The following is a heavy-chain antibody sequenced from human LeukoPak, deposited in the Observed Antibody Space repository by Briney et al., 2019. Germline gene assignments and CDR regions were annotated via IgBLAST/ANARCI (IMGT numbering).Heavy chain of an antibody. CDR2: ITGNGGST. J-gene: IGHJ4*02. CDR3: ARDSGSYLQPTDY. CDR1: GITFSSYG. Sequence: PGGSLRLSCAASGITFSSYGMSWVRQAPGKGLEWVSSITGNGGSTYYADSVKGRFTISRDNSKNTLYLQMNSLRAEDTAVYHCARDSGSYLQPTDYWGQGTLVTVSS. D-gene: IGHD1-26*01. V-gene: IGHV3-23*01.